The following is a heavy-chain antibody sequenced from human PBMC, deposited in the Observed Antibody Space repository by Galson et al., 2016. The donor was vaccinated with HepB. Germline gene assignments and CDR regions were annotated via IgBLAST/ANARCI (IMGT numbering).Heavy chain of an antibody. Sequence: SETLSLTCAVYGGSFSGYCWSWIRQSPGKGLEWVGDINHSGSSNYIPSLKSRVIISLDTSKNQFSLNVSSVTAADTAVYYCARGIRYIAAAGNSAYHSLDVWGKGTTVTVSS. D-gene: IGHD6-13*01. V-gene: IGHV4-34*01. CDR3: ARGIRYIAAAGNSAYHSLDV. J-gene: IGHJ6*04. CDR2: INHSGSS. CDR1: GGSFSGYC.